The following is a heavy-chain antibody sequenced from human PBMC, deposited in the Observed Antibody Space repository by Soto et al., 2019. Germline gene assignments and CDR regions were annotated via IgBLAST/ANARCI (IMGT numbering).Heavy chain of an antibody. D-gene: IGHD5-12*01. Sequence: GGSLRLSCSASGFTFSSYAMHWVRQAPGKGLEYVSGIRGNGDPPFYADSVKGRFTISRDNSKNTLYLQMSSLSADDTAVYYCVKSRGGNNFDFFDWGQGALVTVYS. CDR2: IRGNGDPP. V-gene: IGHV3-64D*06. J-gene: IGHJ4*02. CDR3: VKSRGGNNFDFFD. CDR1: GFTFSSYA.